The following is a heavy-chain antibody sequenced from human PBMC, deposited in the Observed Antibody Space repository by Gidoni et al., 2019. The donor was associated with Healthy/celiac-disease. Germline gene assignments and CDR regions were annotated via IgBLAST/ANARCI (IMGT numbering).Heavy chain of an antibody. CDR3: ARDTTMVRDGGAFDI. Sequence: QVQLQESGPGLVKPSETLSLTCTVSGGSISSYYWSWIRQPPGKGLELIGYIYYSGSTNYNPSLKSRVTISVDTSKNQFSLKLSSVTAADTAVYYCARDTTMVRDGGAFDIWGQGTMVTVSS. CDR1: GGSISSYY. J-gene: IGHJ3*02. D-gene: IGHD3-10*01. V-gene: IGHV4-59*01. CDR2: IYYSGST.